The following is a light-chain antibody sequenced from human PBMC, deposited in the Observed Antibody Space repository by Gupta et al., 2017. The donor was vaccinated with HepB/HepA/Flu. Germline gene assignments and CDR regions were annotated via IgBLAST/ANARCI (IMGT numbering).Light chain of an antibody. J-gene: IGKJ1*01. V-gene: IGKV1-5*03. Sequence: DIQMTQSPSTLSASVGDRVTITCRASQSISSWLAWYQQKPGKAPNLLIYKASSLESGVPSRFSGSGSGTEFTLTISSRQPDDFATYYCQQYNSYSAWTFGQGTXVEIK. CDR3: QQYNSYSAWT. CDR2: KAS. CDR1: QSISSW.